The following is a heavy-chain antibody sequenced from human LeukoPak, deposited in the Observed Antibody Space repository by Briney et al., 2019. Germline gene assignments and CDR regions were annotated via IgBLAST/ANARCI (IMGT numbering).Heavy chain of an antibody. CDR1: GYTFTSYG. CDR3: ARDQTRIDYDKDY. J-gene: IGHJ4*02. Sequence: GASVKVSCKASGYTFTSYGISWVQQAPGQGLEWMGWMNPNSGNTGYAQKLQGRVTMTTDTSTSTAYMELRSLRSDDTAVYYCARDQTRIDYDKDYWGQGTLVTVSS. CDR2: MNPNSGNT. V-gene: IGHV1-18*01. D-gene: IGHD3-22*01.